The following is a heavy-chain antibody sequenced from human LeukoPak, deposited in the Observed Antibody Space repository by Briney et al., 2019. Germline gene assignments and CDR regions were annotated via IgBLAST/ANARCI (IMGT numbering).Heavy chain of an antibody. V-gene: IGHV1-24*01. CDR2: FDPEDGET. Sequence: GASVKVSCKVSGYTLTELAMHWVRQAPGKGLEWRGGFDPEDGETIYAQKFQGRVTMTEDTPTDTAYMELSSLRSEDTAVYYCATVVLRYYFHYRGQGTLVTVSS. J-gene: IGHJ4*02. CDR1: GYTLTELA. CDR3: ATVVLRYYFHY. D-gene: IGHD6-6*01.